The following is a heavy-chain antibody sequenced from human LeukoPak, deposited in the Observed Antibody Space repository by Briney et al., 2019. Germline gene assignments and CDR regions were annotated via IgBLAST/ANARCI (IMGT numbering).Heavy chain of an antibody. CDR1: GFTFSSYA. D-gene: IGHD7-27*01. CDR2: ISYDGSNK. Sequence: GRSLRLSCAASGFTFSSYAMHWVRQAPGKGLEWVAVISYDGSNKYYADSVKGRFTISRDNSKNTLYLQMNSLRAEDTAVYYCARDGDWGSPSYYFDYWGQGTPVTVSS. V-gene: IGHV3-30*04. J-gene: IGHJ4*02. CDR3: ARDGDWGSPSYYFDY.